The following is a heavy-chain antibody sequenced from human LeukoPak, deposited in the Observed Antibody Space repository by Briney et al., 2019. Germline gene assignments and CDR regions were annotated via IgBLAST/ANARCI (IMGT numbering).Heavy chain of an antibody. CDR3: AKEAYIDMATITPDY. D-gene: IGHD5-24*01. CDR1: GYTFSSYA. V-gene: IGHV3-33*06. Sequence: PGGSLRLSCEGSGYTFSSYAMHWVRQAPGKGLEWVAVIWYDGSNKYYADSVKGRFTISRDNSKNTLYLQMNSLRAEDTAVYYCAKEAYIDMATITPDYWGQGTLVTVSS. J-gene: IGHJ4*02. CDR2: IWYDGSNK.